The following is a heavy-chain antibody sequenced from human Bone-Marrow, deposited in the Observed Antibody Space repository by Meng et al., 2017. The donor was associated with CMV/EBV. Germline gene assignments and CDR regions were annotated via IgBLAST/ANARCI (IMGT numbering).Heavy chain of an antibody. Sequence: GGSLRLSCAASGFTFSSYSMNWVRQAPGKGLEWVSSISSSSSYIYYADSVKGRFTISRDNAKNSLYLQMNSLRAEDTAVYYCAKECGGLSSSGLKALDYWGQGTLVTVSS. J-gene: IGHJ4*02. CDR1: GFTFSSYS. D-gene: IGHD3-22*01. CDR3: AKECGGLSSSGLKALDY. V-gene: IGHV3-21*01. CDR2: ISSSSSYI.